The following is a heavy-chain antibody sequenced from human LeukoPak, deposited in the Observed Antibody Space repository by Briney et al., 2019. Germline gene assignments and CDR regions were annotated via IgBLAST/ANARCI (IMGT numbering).Heavy chain of an antibody. CDR2: IRCDGSNK. CDR3: AKGNGYSYGRYYFDY. V-gene: IGHV3-30*02. D-gene: IGHD5-18*01. Sequence: GGSMRLSCAASGSTFSSYGMHWVRQAPGKGLEWVAFIRCDGSNKYYADSVKGRFTISRDNSKNTLYLQMDSLRAEDTAVYYCAKGNGYSYGRYYFDYWGQGTLVTVSS. J-gene: IGHJ4*02. CDR1: GSTFSSYG.